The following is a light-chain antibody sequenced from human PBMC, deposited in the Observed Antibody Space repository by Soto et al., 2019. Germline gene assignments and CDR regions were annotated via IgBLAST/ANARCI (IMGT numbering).Light chain of an antibody. V-gene: IGKV3-20*01. CDR1: QSFSGH. J-gene: IGKJ2*01. CDR2: GAS. CDR3: QQYASSPYT. Sequence: DIVLTQSPVTLSLYPGERATLSCRASQSFSGHLAWYQQKPGQAPRLLIYGASRRATGIPDRFSGRESGTDFTLTITTLEPEDSAVYFCQQYASSPYTFGQGTKVDIK.